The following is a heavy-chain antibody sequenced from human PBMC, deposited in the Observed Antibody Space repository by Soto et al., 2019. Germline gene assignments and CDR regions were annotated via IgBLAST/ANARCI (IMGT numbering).Heavy chain of an antibody. CDR2: IRTDANTYAT. CDR1: GFSFSGSA. Sequence: QLVESGGALVQPGESLKLSCAASGFSFSGSAIQWVRQAPGKGLEWVGRIRTDANTYATAYAASVTGRFTISRDDSTNTAYLQMNSLKTEDTAVDFGTRREFYYFGLDVWGQGTTVIVSS. D-gene: IGHD3-10*01. V-gene: IGHV3-73*02. CDR3: TRREFYYFGLDV. J-gene: IGHJ6*02.